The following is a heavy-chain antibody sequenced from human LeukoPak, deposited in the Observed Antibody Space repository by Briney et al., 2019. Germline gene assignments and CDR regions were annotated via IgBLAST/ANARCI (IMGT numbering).Heavy chain of an antibody. J-gene: IGHJ4*02. Sequence: SETLSLTCAVYGGSFSGFSWNWIRQPPGKGLEWIGEINHSGRTKYNPSLKSRVTKSLDTSKSQFSLKLSSVTAADTATYYCASGGRGAAARLLVYWGQGTLVTVSS. D-gene: IGHD6-13*01. V-gene: IGHV4-34*01. CDR1: GGSFSGFS. CDR3: ASGGRGAAARLLVY. CDR2: INHSGRT.